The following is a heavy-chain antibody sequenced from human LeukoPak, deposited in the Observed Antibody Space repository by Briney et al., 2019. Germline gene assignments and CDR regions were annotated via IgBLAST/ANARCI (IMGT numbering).Heavy chain of an antibody. J-gene: IGHJ4*02. CDR1: GFTFSSYW. CDR2: FYYSGST. Sequence: GSLRLSCAASGFTFSSYWMSWVRQAPGKGREWIGSFYYSGSTYYNPSLKSRVTISVDTSKNQFSLKLSSVTAADTAVFYCARSFFDWLFTFDYWGQGTLVAVSS. CDR3: ARSFFDWLFTFDY. D-gene: IGHD3-9*01. V-gene: IGHV4-39*01.